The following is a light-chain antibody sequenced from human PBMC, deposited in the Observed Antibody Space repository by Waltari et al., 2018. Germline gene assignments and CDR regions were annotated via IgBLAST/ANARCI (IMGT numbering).Light chain of an antibody. CDR3: SSYTSNNIWV. CDR2: DVS. V-gene: IGLV2-14*01. Sequence: QSALTQPASVSGSPGQSITISCTGTSSDVGGYNYVSWYQQHPGKATKFMIYDVSQRPSGVSNPFSGSKSGNTASLTISGLQAEDEADYYCSSYTSNNIWVFGGGTKLTVL. J-gene: IGLJ3*02. CDR1: SSDVGGYNY.